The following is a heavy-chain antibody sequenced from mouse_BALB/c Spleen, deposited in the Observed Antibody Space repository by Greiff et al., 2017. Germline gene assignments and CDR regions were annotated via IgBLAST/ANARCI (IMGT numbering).Heavy chain of an antibody. CDR2: ISSGGST. Sequence: EVKLMESGGGLVKPGGSLKLSCAASGFTFSSYAMSWVRQTPEKRLEWVASISSGGSTYYPDSVKGRFTISRDNARNILYLQMSSLRSEDTAMYYCARGYDYWYFDVWGEGTTVTVSS. J-gene: IGHJ1*01. V-gene: IGHV5-6-5*01. CDR1: GFTFSSYA. CDR3: ARGYDYWYFDV. D-gene: IGHD2-3*01.